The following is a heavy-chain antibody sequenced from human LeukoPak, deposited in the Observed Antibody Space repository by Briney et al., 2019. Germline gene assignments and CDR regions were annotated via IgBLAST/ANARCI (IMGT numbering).Heavy chain of an antibody. D-gene: IGHD6-6*01. CDR2: IYYSGST. CDR1: GGSVSSGNYY. J-gene: IGHJ4*02. Sequence: PSETLSLTCSVSGGSVSSGNYYWSWIRQPPGKGLEWIGNIYYSGSTKYNPSLRSRVTISADTSKNQFSLKLSSVTAADTAVYYCARYGQQLVPDYWGQGTLVTVSS. CDR3: ARYGQQLVPDY. V-gene: IGHV4-61*01.